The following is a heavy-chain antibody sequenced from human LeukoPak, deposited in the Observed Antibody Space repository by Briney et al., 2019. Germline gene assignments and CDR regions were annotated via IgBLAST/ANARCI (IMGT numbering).Heavy chain of an antibody. D-gene: IGHD6-13*01. CDR3: AKDLERTVTYSSSWLHYYGMDV. J-gene: IGHJ6*02. CDR2: ISYDGSNK. CDR1: GFIFSSYG. V-gene: IGHV3-30*18. Sequence: TGRSLRLSCAASGFIFSSYGMHWVRQAPGEGLEWMALISYDGSNKHYADSVKGRFTISRDNSKNTLYLQMNSLRAEDTAVYYCAKDLERTVTYSSSWLHYYGMDVWGQGTTVTVSS.